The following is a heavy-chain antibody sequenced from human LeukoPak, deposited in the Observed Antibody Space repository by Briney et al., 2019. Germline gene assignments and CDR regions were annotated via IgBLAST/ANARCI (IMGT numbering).Heavy chain of an antibody. Sequence: GRSLRLSCAASGFTFSSYAMSWVRQAPGKGLEWVSAISGSGGSTYYADSVKGRFTISRDNSKNTPYLQMNSLRAEDTAVYYCAKGSAAAGTGIDPWGQGTLVTVSS. V-gene: IGHV3-23*01. D-gene: IGHD6-13*01. CDR2: ISGSGGST. J-gene: IGHJ5*02. CDR1: GFTFSSYA. CDR3: AKGSAAAGTGIDP.